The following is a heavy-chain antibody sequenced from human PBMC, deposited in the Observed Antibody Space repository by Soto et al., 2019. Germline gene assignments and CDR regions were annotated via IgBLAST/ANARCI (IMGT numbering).Heavy chain of an antibody. CDR2: ISGGGGTT. Sequence: GGSLRLSCAASGFTFSSFAMSWVRQAPGKGLEWVSTISGGGGTTYYADSVKGRFTISRDNSENPLYLQMNSLRAEDTAVYYCAKDSVTYSSSPFVYWGQGTLVTVSS. CDR3: AKDSVTYSSSPFVY. D-gene: IGHD6-6*01. CDR1: GFTFSSFA. J-gene: IGHJ4*02. V-gene: IGHV3-23*01.